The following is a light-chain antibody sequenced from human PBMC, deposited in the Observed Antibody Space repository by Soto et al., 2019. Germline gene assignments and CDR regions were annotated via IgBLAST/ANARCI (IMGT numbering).Light chain of an antibody. CDR2: KAS. Sequence: DIHMTQSPSTLSVSVGDRVTITCRASQTISSWLAWYQQKPGEAPKLLIYKASTLPSGVPSRFRGSGSGTEFTLTISSLQPDDFATYYCQHYNSYSQPFGQGTKVDIK. V-gene: IGKV1-5*03. CDR3: QHYNSYSQP. J-gene: IGKJ1*01. CDR1: QTISSW.